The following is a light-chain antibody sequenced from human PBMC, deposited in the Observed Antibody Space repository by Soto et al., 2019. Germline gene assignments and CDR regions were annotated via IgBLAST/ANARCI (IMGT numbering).Light chain of an antibody. CDR2: DVT. V-gene: IGLV2-14*01. CDR3: SSYSSSTTLV. CDR1: SSDVGGYDH. J-gene: IGLJ1*01. Sequence: QSALTQPASVSGSPGQSITISCTGTSSDVGGYDHVSWYQQHPGKAPKLIIYDVTNRPSGVSNRFSGSKSGNTASLTISGLQPEDEADYYCSSYSSSTTLVFGAGTKLNVL.